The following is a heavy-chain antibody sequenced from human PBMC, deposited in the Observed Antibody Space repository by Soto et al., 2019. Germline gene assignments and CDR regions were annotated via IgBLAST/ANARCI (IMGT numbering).Heavy chain of an antibody. D-gene: IGHD6-19*01. V-gene: IGHV3-15*07. J-gene: IGHJ5*02. CDR2: IKSKADGGTA. CDR1: DSSFTNAW. CDR3: TAEPKIAGSGWYGWFDP. Sequence: GGSLRLSCAASDSSFTNAWMDWVRQAPGKGLEWVGRIKSKADGGTADYAAPVKGRFTISRDDSRNTLYLQMNGLTTEDTAVYYCTAEPKIAGSGWYGWFDPWGQGALVTVSS.